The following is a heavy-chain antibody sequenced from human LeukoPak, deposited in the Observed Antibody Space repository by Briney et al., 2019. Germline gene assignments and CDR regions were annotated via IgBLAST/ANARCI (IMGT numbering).Heavy chain of an antibody. CDR2: FDPEDGET. V-gene: IGHV1-24*01. Sequence: ASVKVSCKVSGYTLTELSMHLVRQAPGRGLEWMGGFDPEDGETIYAQKFQGRVTMTEDTSTDTAYMELSSLRSEDTAVYYCATVYTAWGLLTGAFDIWGQGTMVTVSS. J-gene: IGHJ3*02. CDR3: ATVYTAWGLLTGAFDI. CDR1: GYTLTELS. D-gene: IGHD1-26*01.